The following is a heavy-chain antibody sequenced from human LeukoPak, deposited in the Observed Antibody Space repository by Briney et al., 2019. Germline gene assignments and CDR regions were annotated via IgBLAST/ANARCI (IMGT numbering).Heavy chain of an antibody. Sequence: KPSETLSLTCTVSGGSISGYYWTFIGQPPGKGLEWIGYIYYSGSTNYNPSLKSRVTISVDTSKNQFSLQLNSVTPEDTAVYYCATSAKAGTDAFDIWGQGTMVTVSS. V-gene: IGHV4-59*12. J-gene: IGHJ3*02. D-gene: IGHD1-14*01. CDR2: IYYSGST. CDR3: ATSAKAGTDAFDI. CDR1: GGSISGYY.